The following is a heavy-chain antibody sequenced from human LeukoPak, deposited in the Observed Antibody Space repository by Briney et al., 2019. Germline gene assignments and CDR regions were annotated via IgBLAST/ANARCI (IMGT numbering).Heavy chain of an antibody. CDR1: RGSFSGYF. D-gene: IGHD3-10*01. Sequence: SETLSLTCAVYRGSFSGYFWTWIRQPPGKGLEWIGEIIHSGSTNYNPSLKSRVTIAIDTSKNEFSLKLSSVTAADTAVYYCARVAGRSVLFDYWGQGTLVTVSS. CDR2: IIHSGST. CDR3: ARVAGRSVLFDY. J-gene: IGHJ4*02. V-gene: IGHV4-34*12.